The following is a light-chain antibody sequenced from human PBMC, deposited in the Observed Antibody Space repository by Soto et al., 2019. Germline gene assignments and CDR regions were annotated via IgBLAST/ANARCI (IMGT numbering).Light chain of an antibody. CDR3: NSYSGSSNFVV. Sequence: QSVLTQPPSASGSPGQSVTISCTGTSSDVGAYDYVSWYQQHPGKAPELIIDEVNLRPAGVPDRFSGSKSGNTASLTVSGLQAEDEADYYCNSYSGSSNFVVFGHGTNVTVL. J-gene: IGLJ1*01. CDR1: SSDVGAYDY. V-gene: IGLV2-8*01. CDR2: EVN.